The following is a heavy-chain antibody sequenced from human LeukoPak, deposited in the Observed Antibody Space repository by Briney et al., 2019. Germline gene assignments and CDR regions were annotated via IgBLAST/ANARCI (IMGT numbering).Heavy chain of an antibody. V-gene: IGHV4-39*02. CDR3: ARDPGYSSSWYSTVRSGFDY. D-gene: IGHD6-13*01. Sequence: SETLSLTCTVSGGSISSSRDYWAWLRQPPGKGLEWIANIYYSGSTYYSPSLKSRVTISVDTSKNQFSLKLSSVTAADTAVYYCARDPGYSSSWYSTVRSGFDYWGQGTLVTVSS. CDR1: GGSISSSRDY. CDR2: IYYSGST. J-gene: IGHJ4*02.